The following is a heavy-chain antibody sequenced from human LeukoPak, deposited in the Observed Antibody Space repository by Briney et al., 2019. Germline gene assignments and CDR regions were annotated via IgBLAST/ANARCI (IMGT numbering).Heavy chain of an antibody. J-gene: IGHJ4*02. Sequence: ASVKVSCKASGYSFTNYGINWVRQAPGQGLEWMGWISAYNGKTNYAQKLQGRVTMTTDTSTSTAYMELRSLRSDDTAVYYCARDGRRYSDTSGPDGYFDYWGQGTLVTVSS. CDR3: ARDGRRYSDTSGPDGYFDY. CDR2: ISAYNGKT. D-gene: IGHD3-22*01. CDR1: GYSFTNYG. V-gene: IGHV1-18*01.